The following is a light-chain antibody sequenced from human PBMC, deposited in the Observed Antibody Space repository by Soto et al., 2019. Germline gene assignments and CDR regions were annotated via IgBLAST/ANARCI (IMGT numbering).Light chain of an antibody. Sequence: EVVMMHSPATLSVSPWEIATLSCRASESVSRNLAWYQQKPGQAPRLLIYDASTRATGIPDRFSGGGSGTEFTLTISSLQSEDFVVYYCQQYNSWPPITFGHGTRLEIK. V-gene: IGKV3-15*01. CDR1: ESVSRN. CDR3: QQYNSWPPIT. CDR2: DAS. J-gene: IGKJ5*01.